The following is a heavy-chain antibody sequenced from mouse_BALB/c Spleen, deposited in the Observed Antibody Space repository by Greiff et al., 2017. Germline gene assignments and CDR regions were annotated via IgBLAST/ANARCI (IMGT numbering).Heavy chain of an antibody. CDR3: ARGGGNYVWYYAMDY. V-gene: IGHV2-9*02. CDR1: GFSLTSYG. D-gene: IGHD2-1*01. J-gene: IGHJ4*01. Sequence: QVQLKQSGPGLVAPSQSLSITCTVSGFSLTSYGVHWVRQPPGKGLEWLGVIWAGGSTNYNSALMSRLSISKDNSKSQVFLKMNSLQTDDTAMYYCARGGGNYVWYYAMDYWGQGTSVTVSS. CDR2: IWAGGST.